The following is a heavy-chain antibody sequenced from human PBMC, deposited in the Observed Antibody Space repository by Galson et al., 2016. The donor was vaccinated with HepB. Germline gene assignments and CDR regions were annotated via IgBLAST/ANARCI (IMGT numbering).Heavy chain of an antibody. J-gene: IGHJ4*02. CDR2: ISSSSNTI. D-gene: IGHD3-9*01. CDR3: ARSGYTNLDS. V-gene: IGHV3-48*02. Sequence: SLRLSCAASGFTFSNYSMNWVRQAPGKGLEWVSYISSSSNTIYYADSVKGRFTVSRDNAKNSLSLQMNRLRDEDTAVYYCARSGYTNLDSWGQGTLVTVSS. CDR1: GFTFSNYS.